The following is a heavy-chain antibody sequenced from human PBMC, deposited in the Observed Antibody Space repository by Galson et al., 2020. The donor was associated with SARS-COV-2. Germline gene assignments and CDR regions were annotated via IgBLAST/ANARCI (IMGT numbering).Heavy chain of an antibody. CDR1: GLTFSSYG. CDR2: ISYDGSNK. CDR3: AKDGEGGFGTQQLMFYFDY. V-gene: IGHV3-30*18. J-gene: IGHJ4*02. Sequence: QAGGSLRLSCAASGLTFSSYGMHWVRQAPGKGLEWVAVISYDGSNKYYADSVKGRFTISRDNSKNTLYLQMNSLRAEDTAVYYCAKDGEGGFGTQQLMFYFDYWGQGTLVTVSS. D-gene: IGHD6-13*01.